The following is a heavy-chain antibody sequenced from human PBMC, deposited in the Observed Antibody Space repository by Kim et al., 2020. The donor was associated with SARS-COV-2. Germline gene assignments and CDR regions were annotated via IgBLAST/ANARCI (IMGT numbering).Heavy chain of an antibody. CDR1: GHTLSELA. D-gene: IGHD2-21*01. CDR2: LDPDDGET. CDR3: ALWTQGGDYAYGLDV. Sequence: ASVKVSCKVSGHTLSELARHWVRQAPGKGLEWMGGLDPDDGETIYAQKFQGRLSLTEDTATNTAYMELTNLRSDDTADYYFALWTQGGDYAYGLDVWGPGTNVTVS. J-gene: IGHJ6*01. V-gene: IGHV1-24*01.